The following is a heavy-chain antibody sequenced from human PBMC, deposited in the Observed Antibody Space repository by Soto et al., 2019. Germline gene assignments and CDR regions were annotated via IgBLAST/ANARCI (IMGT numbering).Heavy chain of an antibody. V-gene: IGHV4-39*01. CDR2: IYYSGST. D-gene: IGHD3-10*01. Sequence: SETLSLTCTVSGGSISSSSYYWGWIRQPPGKGLEWIGSIYYSGSTYYNPSLKSRVTISVDTSKNQFSLKLSSVTAADTAVYYCASYYYGSRRSQWPSDYCGPGPLLTLSS. J-gene: IGHJ4*02. CDR3: ASYYYGSRRSQWPSDY. CDR1: GGSISSSSYY.